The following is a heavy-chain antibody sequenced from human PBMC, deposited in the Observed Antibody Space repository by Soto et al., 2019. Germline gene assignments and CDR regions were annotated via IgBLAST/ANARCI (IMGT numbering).Heavy chain of an antibody. J-gene: IGHJ6*03. Sequence: EVQLVESGGGLVKPGGSLRLSCAASGFTFSSYSMNWVRQAPGKGLEWVSSISSSSSYIYYADSVKGRFTISRDNAKNSLSLQMNSLRAEDTAVYYCARDALSGSSSSFGYYYYMDVWGKGTTVTVSS. CDR1: GFTFSSYS. D-gene: IGHD6-6*01. V-gene: IGHV3-21*01. CDR2: ISSSSSYI. CDR3: ARDALSGSSSSFGYYYYMDV.